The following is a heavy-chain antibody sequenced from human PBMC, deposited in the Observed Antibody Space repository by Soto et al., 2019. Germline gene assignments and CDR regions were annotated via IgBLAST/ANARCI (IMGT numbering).Heavy chain of an antibody. V-gene: IGHV3-23*01. Sequence: EVQLLESGGGLVQPGGSLRLSCAASGFTFSSYAMSWVRQAPGKGLEWVSAISGSGGSTYYADSVKGRFTISRDNSKNTRYLQMNSLRAEDTAVEYCAKAYGEWRVEVLSDWGQGTLVTVSS. J-gene: IGHJ4*02. CDR3: AKAYGEWRVEVLSD. CDR1: GFTFSSYA. CDR2: ISGSGGST. D-gene: IGHD6-19*01.